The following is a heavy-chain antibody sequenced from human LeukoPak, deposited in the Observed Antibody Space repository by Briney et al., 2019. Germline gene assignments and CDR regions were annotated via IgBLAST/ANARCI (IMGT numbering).Heavy chain of an antibody. V-gene: IGHV3-48*04. J-gene: IGHJ4*02. D-gene: IGHD3-22*01. Sequence: PGGSLRLSCAASGFTFSNYAMSWVRQAPGKGLEWISYISSSSSSIYYADSVKGRFTISRDNAKNSLYLQMNSLRAEDTAVYYCARDYYDSSGYYYGGYWGQGTLVTVSS. CDR1: GFTFSNYA. CDR3: ARDYYDSSGYYYGGY. CDR2: ISSSSSSI.